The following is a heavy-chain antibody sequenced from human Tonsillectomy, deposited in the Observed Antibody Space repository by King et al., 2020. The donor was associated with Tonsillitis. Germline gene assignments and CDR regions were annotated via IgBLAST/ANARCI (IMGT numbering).Heavy chain of an antibody. D-gene: IGHD6-13*01. CDR1: GFSFSSYG. Sequence: VQLVESGGGVVQPGRSLRLSCAVSGFSFSSYGIHWVRQAPGKGLEWVAVMSYEGSNTYYADSVKGRFTISRDNAKNTLYLQMNSLRAEDTAVYYCAKDHHKYSSSSNTYYYYYGLDVWGQGTTVTVSS. CDR3: AKDHHKYSSSSNTYYYYYGLDV. J-gene: IGHJ6*02. V-gene: IGHV3-30*18. CDR2: MSYEGSNT.